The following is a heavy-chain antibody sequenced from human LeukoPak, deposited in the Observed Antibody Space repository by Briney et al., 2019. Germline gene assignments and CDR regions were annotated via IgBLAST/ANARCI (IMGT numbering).Heavy chain of an antibody. D-gene: IGHD5-18*01. CDR2: IYYSGST. CDR3: ARPGVGSGRYGAFDT. V-gene: IGHV4-59*08. J-gene: IGHJ3*02. CDR1: GGSISSYY. Sequence: PSKTLSLTCTVSGGSISSYYWSWIRQPPGKGLEWIGYIYYSGSTNYNPSLESRVTMSVDTSKNQFSLKLRSVTAADTAVYYCARPGVGSGRYGAFDTWGQGTMVTVSS.